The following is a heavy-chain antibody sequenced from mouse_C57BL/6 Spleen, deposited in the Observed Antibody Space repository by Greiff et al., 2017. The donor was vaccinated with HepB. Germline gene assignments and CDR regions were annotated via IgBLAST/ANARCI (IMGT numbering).Heavy chain of an antibody. V-gene: IGHV1-15*01. CDR2: IDPETGGT. Sequence: QVQLQQSGAELVRPGASVTLSCKASGYTFTDYEMHWVKQTPVHGLEWIGAIDPETGGTAYNQKFKGKAILTADKSSSTAYMELRSLTSEDSAVYYCTGRGTAGWYFDVWGTGTTVTVAS. CDR1: GYTFTDYE. J-gene: IGHJ1*03. CDR3: TGRGTAGWYFDV. D-gene: IGHD1-2*01.